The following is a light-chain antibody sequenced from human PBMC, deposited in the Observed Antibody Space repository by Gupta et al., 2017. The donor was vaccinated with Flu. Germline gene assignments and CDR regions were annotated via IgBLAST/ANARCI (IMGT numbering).Light chain of an antibody. CDR2: KDS. V-gene: IGLV3-25*02. CDR3: QSADSSGTYPYWV. CDR1: ALPKQY. J-gene: IGLJ3*02. Sequence: SYELTQPPSVSVSPGQPARTTCSGDALPKQYAYWYQQKPGQAPVLVIYKDSERPSGIPERFSGSSSGTTVTLTISGVQAEDEADYYCQSADSSGTYPYWVFGGGTKLTVL.